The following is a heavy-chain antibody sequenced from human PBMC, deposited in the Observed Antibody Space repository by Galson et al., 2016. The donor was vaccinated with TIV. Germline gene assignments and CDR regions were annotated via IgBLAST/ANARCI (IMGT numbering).Heavy chain of an antibody. Sequence: SLRLSCAVSGINFSKYGMHWVRQAPGKGLEWVANIKQDGSEKFCVDSVKGRFSISRDNAKNSLFLQMNSLRAEDTVVYYCARGSYFGLDVWGQGTPVTVSS. J-gene: IGHJ6*02. V-gene: IGHV3-7*03. CDR3: ARGSYFGLDV. D-gene: IGHD3-10*01. CDR2: IKQDGSEK. CDR1: GINFSKYG.